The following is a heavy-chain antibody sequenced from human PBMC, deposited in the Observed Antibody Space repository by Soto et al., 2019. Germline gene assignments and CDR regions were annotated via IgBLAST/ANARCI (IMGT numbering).Heavy chain of an antibody. CDR3: VRHATDRHGNAEDWYFDL. V-gene: IGHV4-59*08. CDR2: MYNSEDT. CDR1: AASISSYY. D-gene: IGHD2-15*01. J-gene: IGHJ2*01. Sequence: QVQLQESGPGLVRPSETLSLTCTVSAASISSYYWTWIRQSPGKGLEWIGHMYNSEDTKYNPSLKSRVTMSVDTSTNQFSLKLRSVTAADTAIYYCVRHATDRHGNAEDWYFDLWGRGTLVTVSS.